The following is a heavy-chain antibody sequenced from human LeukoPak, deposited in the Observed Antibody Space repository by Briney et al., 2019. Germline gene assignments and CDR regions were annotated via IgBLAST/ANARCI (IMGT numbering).Heavy chain of an antibody. CDR3: ASTGYSAINWFDP. J-gene: IGHJ5*02. V-gene: IGHV1-46*01. Sequence: ASVKVSCKASGYTITSYYMHWVRQAPGQGLEWMGIINPSGGSTSYAQKFQGRVTMTRDTSTSTVYMELSSLRSEDTAVYYCASTGYSAINWFDPWGQGTLVTVSS. CDR1: GYTITSYY. D-gene: IGHD6-13*01. CDR2: INPSGGST.